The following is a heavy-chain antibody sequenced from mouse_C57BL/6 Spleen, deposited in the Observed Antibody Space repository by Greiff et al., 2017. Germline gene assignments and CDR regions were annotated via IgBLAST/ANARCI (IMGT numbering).Heavy chain of an antibody. V-gene: IGHV1-55*01. CDR1: GYTFTSYW. D-gene: IGHD2-3*01. CDR2: IYPGSGST. J-gene: IGHJ2*01. CDR3: ARGGVYDGYYGY. Sequence: QVQLQQPGAELVKPGASVKMSCKASGYTFTSYWITWVKPRPGQGLEWIGDIYPGSGSTNYNEKFKSKATLTVDTSSSTAYMQLSSLTSEDSAVYYCARGGVYDGYYGYWGQGTTLTVSS.